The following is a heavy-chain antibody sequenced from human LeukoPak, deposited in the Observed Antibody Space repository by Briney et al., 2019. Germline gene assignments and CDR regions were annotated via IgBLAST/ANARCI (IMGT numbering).Heavy chain of an antibody. D-gene: IGHD4-11*01. J-gene: IGHJ4*02. CDR2: IYSGGET. V-gene: IGHV4-39*02. CDR1: GDSISSSHYY. Sequence: SETLSLTCTVSGDSISSSHYYWGWIRQSPGKGLEWIGSIYSGGETHYNPSLNSRVTIFLDTSKNRFSLNLISVTATDTAVYYCVRDYSNFVQGDWGQGTLITVSS. CDR3: VRDYSNFVQGD.